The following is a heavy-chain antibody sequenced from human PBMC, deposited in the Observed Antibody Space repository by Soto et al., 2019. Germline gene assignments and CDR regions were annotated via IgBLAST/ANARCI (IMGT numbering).Heavy chain of an antibody. Sequence: PGGSLGLCCAASGFTFSSYSMIWVRQAPGKGLEWVSSISGSSSYVYYVDSVKGRFTISRDNAKISLYLQMNSLRVDDTAIYYCARGSDDFTGSLNPPLDYW. D-gene: IGHD3-9*01. CDR1: GFTFSSYS. CDR3: ARGSDDFTGSLNPPLDY. V-gene: IGHV3-21*01. J-gene: IGHJ4*01. CDR2: ISGSSSYV.